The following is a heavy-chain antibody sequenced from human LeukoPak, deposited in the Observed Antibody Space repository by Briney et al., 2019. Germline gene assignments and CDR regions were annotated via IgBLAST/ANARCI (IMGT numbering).Heavy chain of an antibody. J-gene: IGHJ4*02. CDR2: ISWNSGSI. D-gene: IGHD6-13*01. CDR3: AKDIKSEQQLVGFDY. V-gene: IGHV3-9*01. CDR1: GFTFDDYA. Sequence: GGSLGLSCAASGFTFDDYAMHWVRQAPGKGLEWVSGISWNSGSIGYADSVKGRFTISRDDAKNSLYLQMNSLRAEDTALYYCAKDIKSEQQLVGFDYWGQGTLVTVSS.